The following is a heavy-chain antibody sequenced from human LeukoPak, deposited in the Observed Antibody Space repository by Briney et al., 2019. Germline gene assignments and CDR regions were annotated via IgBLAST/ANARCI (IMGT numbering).Heavy chain of an antibody. CDR2: IHPSGST. V-gene: IGHV4-4*07. Sequence: SETLSLTCTVSGDSISSYYWSWVRQPAGKGLEWIGRIHPSGSTNYNPSLKSRVTISVDTSKNQFSLKLSSVTAADTAVYYCARVSVVTALSFDAFDIWGQGTMVTVSS. CDR1: GDSISSYY. CDR3: ARVSVVTALSFDAFDI. J-gene: IGHJ3*02. D-gene: IGHD2-21*02.